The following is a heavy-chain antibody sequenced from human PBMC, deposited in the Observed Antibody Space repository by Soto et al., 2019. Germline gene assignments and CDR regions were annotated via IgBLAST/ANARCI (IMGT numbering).Heavy chain of an antibody. D-gene: IGHD3-9*01. Sequence: SVKVSCKASGGTFSSYAISWVRQAPGQGLEWMGGIIPIFGTANYAQKFQGRVTITADKSTSTAYMELSSLRSEDTAVYYCARGNYDILTGYYPTFDYWGQGTLVTVSS. J-gene: IGHJ4*02. CDR3: ARGNYDILTGYYPTFDY. CDR1: GGTFSSYA. V-gene: IGHV1-69*06. CDR2: IIPIFGTA.